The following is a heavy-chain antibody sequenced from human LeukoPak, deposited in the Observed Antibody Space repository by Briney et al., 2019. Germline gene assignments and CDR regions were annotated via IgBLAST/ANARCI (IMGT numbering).Heavy chain of an antibody. Sequence: GGSRRLTCSASGFTFSSYARPWVRQAPGKGLEYVSALSSNGGSTYYADSVKGRFTISRDNSKNTLYLQMSSLGAEDTAVYYCVKEGYSYGYGGDFDYWGQGTLVTVSS. J-gene: IGHJ4*02. CDR1: GFTFSSYA. CDR2: LSSNGGST. V-gene: IGHV3-64D*06. CDR3: VKEGYSYGYGGDFDY. D-gene: IGHD5-18*01.